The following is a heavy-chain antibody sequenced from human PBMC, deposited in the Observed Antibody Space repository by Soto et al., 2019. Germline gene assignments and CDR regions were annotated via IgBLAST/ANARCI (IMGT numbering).Heavy chain of an antibody. CDR3: AKGGDGYIPQVSREFDY. J-gene: IGHJ4*02. D-gene: IGHD5-12*01. Sequence: QVQLVESGGGVVQPGRSLRLSCAASGFTFSSYGMHWVRQAPGKGLEWVAVISYDGSNTFYADSVKGRFTVSRDNSRNTLYLQMHSLRAEDTAVYYCAKGGDGYIPQVSREFDYWGQGTLVTVSS. CDR2: ISYDGSNT. CDR1: GFTFSSYG. V-gene: IGHV3-30*18.